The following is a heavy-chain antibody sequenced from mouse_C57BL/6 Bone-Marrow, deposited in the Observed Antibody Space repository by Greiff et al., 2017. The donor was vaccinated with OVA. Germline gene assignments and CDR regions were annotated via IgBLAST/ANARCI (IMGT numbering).Heavy chain of an antibody. J-gene: IGHJ3*01. CDR3: ARPYYGNFAWFAY. CDR2: IDPNSGGT. Sequence: QVQLQQPGAELVKPGASVKLSCKASGYTFTSYWMHWVKQRPGRGLEWIGRIDPNSGGTKYNEKFKSKATLTVDKPSSTAYMQLSSLTSEDSAVYYCARPYYGNFAWFAYWGQGTLVTVSA. D-gene: IGHD2-10*01. CDR1: GYTFTSYW. V-gene: IGHV1-72*01.